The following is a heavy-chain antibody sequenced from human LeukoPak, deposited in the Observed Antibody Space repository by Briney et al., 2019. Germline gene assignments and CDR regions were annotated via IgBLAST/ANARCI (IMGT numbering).Heavy chain of an antibody. CDR1: GYTFTGHY. V-gene: IGHV1-18*04. Sequence: GASVKVSCKASGYTFTGHYLHWVRQAPGQGLEWMGWISAYNGNTNYAQKLQGRVTMTTDTSTSTAYMELRSLRSDDTAVYYCAGDAGYSSGWYDYWGQGTLVTVSS. CDR3: AGDAGYSSGWYDY. D-gene: IGHD6-19*01. CDR2: ISAYNGNT. J-gene: IGHJ4*02.